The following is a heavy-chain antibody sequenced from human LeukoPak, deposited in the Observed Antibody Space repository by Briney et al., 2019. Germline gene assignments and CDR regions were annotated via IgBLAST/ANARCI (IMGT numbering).Heavy chain of an antibody. CDR1: GGSISSYY. CDR3: ARHTSYDDSSGYYTGAFDI. D-gene: IGHD3-22*01. J-gene: IGHJ3*02. V-gene: IGHV4-59*08. CDR2: IYYSGST. Sequence: SETQSLTCTVSGGSISSYYWSWIRQPPGKGLEWIGYIYYSGSTNYNPSLKSRVTISVDTSKNQFSLKLSSVTAADTAVYYCARHTSYDDSSGYYTGAFDIWGQGTMVTVSS.